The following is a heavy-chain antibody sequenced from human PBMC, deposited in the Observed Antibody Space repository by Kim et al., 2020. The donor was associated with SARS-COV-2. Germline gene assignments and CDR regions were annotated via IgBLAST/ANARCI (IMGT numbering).Heavy chain of an antibody. J-gene: IGHJ4*02. Sequence: SETLSLTCTVSGGSISSSSYYWGWIRQPPGKGLEWIGSIYYSGSTYYNPSLKSRVTISVDTSKNQFSLKLSSVTAADTAVYYCARQGYDILTGPAEDYWGQGTLVTVSS. CDR2: IYYSGST. CDR1: GGSISSSSYY. CDR3: ARQGYDILTGPAEDY. V-gene: IGHV4-39*01. D-gene: IGHD3-9*01.